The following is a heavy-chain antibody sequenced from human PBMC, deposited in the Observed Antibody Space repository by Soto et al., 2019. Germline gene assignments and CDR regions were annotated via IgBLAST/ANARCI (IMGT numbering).Heavy chain of an antibody. CDR1: GGSISSYY. V-gene: IGHV4-59*08. Sequence: SETLSLTCSVSGGSISSYYWSWIRQPPGKGLEWIGCIYYSGSTNYNPSLKSRVTISVDTSKNQFSLKLSSVTAADTAVYYCARRYGVAFDIWGQGTMVTVSS. CDR3: ARRYGVAFDI. D-gene: IGHD3-10*01. CDR2: IYYSGST. J-gene: IGHJ3*02.